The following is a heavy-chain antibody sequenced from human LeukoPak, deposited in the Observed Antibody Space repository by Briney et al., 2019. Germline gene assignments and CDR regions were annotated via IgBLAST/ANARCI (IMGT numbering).Heavy chain of an antibody. CDR2: IYTSGST. J-gene: IGHJ5*02. V-gene: IGHV4-4*07. CDR3: ARDDSITIFGVVTSGWFDP. CDR1: GGSISSYY. Sequence: SETLSLTCTVSGGSISSYYWSWIRQPAGKGLEWIGRIYTSGSTNYNPSLKSRVTMSVDTSKNQFSLKLSSVTAVDTAVYYCARDDSITIFGVVTSGWFDPWGQGTLVTVSS. D-gene: IGHD3-3*01.